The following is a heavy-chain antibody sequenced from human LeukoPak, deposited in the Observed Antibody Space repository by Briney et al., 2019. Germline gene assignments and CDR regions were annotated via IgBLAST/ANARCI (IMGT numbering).Heavy chain of an antibody. V-gene: IGHV3-23*01. D-gene: IGHD2-2*01. Sequence: PGGSLRLSCAASGFTSSNYIMRWVRQAPGRGLEWVSTITNSGGATYYPDSVKGRFTISRDSSKNTVFLQMNSLRAEDTAIYYCTRGYRYFDYWGQGTLVTVSS. CDR3: TRGYRYFDY. J-gene: IGHJ4*02. CDR2: ITNSGGAT. CDR1: GFTSSNYI.